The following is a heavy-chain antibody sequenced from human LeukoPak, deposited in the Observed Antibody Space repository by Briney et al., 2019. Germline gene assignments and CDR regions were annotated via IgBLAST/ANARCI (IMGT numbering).Heavy chain of an antibody. Sequence: AMHWVRQAPGKGREWVAVISYNGSNKYYADSVKGRFTISRDNAKNSLYLQMNSLRAEDTALYYCAKEHSDAFDIWGQGTMVTVSS. V-gene: IGHV3-30-3*02. CDR2: ISYNGSNK. J-gene: IGHJ3*02. CDR3: AKEHSDAFDI. CDR1: A.